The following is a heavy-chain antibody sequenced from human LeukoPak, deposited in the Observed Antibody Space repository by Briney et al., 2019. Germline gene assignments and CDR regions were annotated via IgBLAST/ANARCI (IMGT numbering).Heavy chain of an antibody. CDR3: AGVKIAVAGTVRYYFDY. CDR2: IIPIFGTA. J-gene: IGHJ4*02. V-gene: IGHV1-69*06. D-gene: IGHD6-19*01. CDR1: GGTFSSYA. Sequence: SVKVSCKASGGTFSSYAISWVRQAPGQGLEWMGGIIPIFGTANYAQKFQGRVTITADKSTSTAYMELSSLRSEDTAVYYCAGVKIAVAGTVRYYFDYWGQGTLVTVSS.